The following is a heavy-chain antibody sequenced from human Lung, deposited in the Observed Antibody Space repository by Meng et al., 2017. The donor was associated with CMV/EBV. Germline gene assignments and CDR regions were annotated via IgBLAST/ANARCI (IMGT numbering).Heavy chain of an antibody. D-gene: IGHD3-10*01. Sequence: QWQDAGPGLVKPSETLSLTCTVSGGSISSYYWSWIRQPPGKGLEWIGYIYYSGSTNYNPSLKSRVTISVDTSKNQFSLKLSSVTAADTAVYYCAREEGIGGFDPWGQGTLVTVSS. J-gene: IGHJ5*02. CDR2: IYYSGST. V-gene: IGHV4-59*01. CDR3: AREEGIGGFDP. CDR1: GGSISSYY.